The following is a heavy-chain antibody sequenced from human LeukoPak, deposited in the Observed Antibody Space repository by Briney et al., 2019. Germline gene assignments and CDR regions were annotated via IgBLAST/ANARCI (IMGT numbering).Heavy chain of an antibody. J-gene: IGHJ4*02. CDR2: IKQDGSEK. V-gene: IGHV3-7*03. CDR3: ARAMDY. Sequence: GGSLRLSCAASGFTFSSYTMNWVRQAPGKGLEWVANIKQDGSEKYYVDSMKGRFTISRDNAKNSMYLQMNSLRAEDTAVYYCARAMDYWGQGTLVTVSS. CDR1: GFTFSSYT.